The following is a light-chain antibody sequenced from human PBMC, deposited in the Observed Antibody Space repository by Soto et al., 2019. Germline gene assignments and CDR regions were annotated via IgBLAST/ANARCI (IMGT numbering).Light chain of an antibody. V-gene: IGKV1-5*03. CDR1: QSVSNW. CDR2: KAS. J-gene: IGKJ4*01. Sequence: DIQMTQSPSTLSASVGDRVTITCRASQSVSNWLAWYQQKPGKAPNVLIFKASSLESGVPSRFSGSGSGTEFTLTISSLQPDDFAPYYCQQYSSYPLTFGGGTKVEIK. CDR3: QQYSSYPLT.